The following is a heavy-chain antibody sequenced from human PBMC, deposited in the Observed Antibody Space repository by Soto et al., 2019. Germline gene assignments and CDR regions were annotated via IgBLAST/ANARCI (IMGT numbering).Heavy chain of an antibody. V-gene: IGHV4-39*01. CDR3: ARQGSY. CDR1: GVSISDTSYY. J-gene: IGHJ4*02. CDR2: IYFNGNT. Sequence: QLQLQESGPGLVKPSETLSLTCNVSGVSISDTSYYWGWIRQPPGKGLEWIGTIYFNGNTFYTPSLKSLLTISVDTSKNQISLRLTSVTAADTAVYYCARQGSYWGQGTLVAVSS.